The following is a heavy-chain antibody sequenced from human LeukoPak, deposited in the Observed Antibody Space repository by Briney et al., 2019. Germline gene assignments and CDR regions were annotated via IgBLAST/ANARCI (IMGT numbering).Heavy chain of an antibody. CDR2: INHSGST. CDR3: ARGPTYYYGSGSPYFDY. Sequence: GSLRLSCAASGFTFSSYAMSWIRQPPGKGLEWIGEINHSGSTNYNPSLKSRVTISVDTSKNQFSLKLSSVTAADTAVYYCARGPTYYYGSGSPYFDYWGQGTLVTVSS. V-gene: IGHV4-34*01. J-gene: IGHJ4*02. CDR1: GFTFSSYA. D-gene: IGHD3-10*01.